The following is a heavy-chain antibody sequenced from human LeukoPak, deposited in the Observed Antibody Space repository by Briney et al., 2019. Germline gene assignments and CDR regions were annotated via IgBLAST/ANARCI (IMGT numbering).Heavy chain of an antibody. CDR3: ASPHHCSSTSCQYYYYYMDV. CDR1: GGTFSSYA. D-gene: IGHD2-2*01. J-gene: IGHJ6*03. V-gene: IGHV1-69*13. Sequence: ASVKVSCKASGGTFSSYAISWVRQAPGQGLEWMGGIILTFGTANYAQKFQGRVTITADESTSTAYMELSSLRSEDTAVYYCASPHHCSSTSCQYYYYYMDVWGKGTTVTVSS. CDR2: IILTFGTA.